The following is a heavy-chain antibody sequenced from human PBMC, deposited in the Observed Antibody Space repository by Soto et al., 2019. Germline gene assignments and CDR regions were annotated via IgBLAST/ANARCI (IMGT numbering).Heavy chain of an antibody. J-gene: IGHJ6*02. V-gene: IGHV1-18*01. Sequence: QVQLVQSGDEVRKPGSSVKVSCKASGYIFVNYGIAWVRQAPGQGLEWLGWISPYSGNTHYASKVQCRLTMTTDTSKRTLYMDLGSLISAHPAVYSCAMGVNSGTPTPQDVWGQGTTVTVSS. CDR3: AMGVNSGTPTPQDV. D-gene: IGHD3-16*01. CDR1: GYIFVNYG. CDR2: ISPYSGNT.